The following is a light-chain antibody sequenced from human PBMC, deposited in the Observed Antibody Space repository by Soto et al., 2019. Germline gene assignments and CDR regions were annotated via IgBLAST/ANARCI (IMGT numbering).Light chain of an antibody. CDR1: SSDVGGYNY. V-gene: IGLV2-8*01. CDR2: VVS. Sequence: QSALTQPPSASGSPGQSVTISCTGTSSDVGGYNYVSWYQQHPGKAPKLMIYVVSKRPSGVPDRFSGSKSGNTASLTVSGLQAEDEADYYCNSYAGSNNLGVFGGGTKLTVL. CDR3: NSYAGSNNLGV. J-gene: IGLJ2*01.